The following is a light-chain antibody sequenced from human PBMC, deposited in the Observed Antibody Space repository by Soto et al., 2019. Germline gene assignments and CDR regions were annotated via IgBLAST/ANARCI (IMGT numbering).Light chain of an antibody. CDR2: GAF. CDR1: QSVTNNY. CDR3: QHYGTSRA. J-gene: IGKJ1*01. Sequence: VLTQSPGTLSLSPGERATLSCRASQSVTNNYLAWYQLKPGRAPRPPIHGAFSRATGVPDRFRGSGSGADFTLTISGLEPEDYGIYYCQHYGTSRAFGQGTKVEIK. V-gene: IGKV3-20*01.